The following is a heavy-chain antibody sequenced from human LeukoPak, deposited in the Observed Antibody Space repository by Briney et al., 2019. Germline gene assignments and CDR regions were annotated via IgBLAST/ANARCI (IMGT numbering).Heavy chain of an antibody. Sequence: SETLSLTCTVSGYSIISGYYWVWLRQSPEKGLEWIGSVHHSGSSYYNPSLKSRVTISLDTSKNQLSLMMYSTTAADTAVYYCARVGGGSYYVFGGFDYWGQGTLVTVSS. CDR3: ARVGGGSYYVFGGFDY. D-gene: IGHD1-26*01. CDR2: VHHSGSS. CDR1: GYSIISGYY. J-gene: IGHJ4*02. V-gene: IGHV4-38-2*02.